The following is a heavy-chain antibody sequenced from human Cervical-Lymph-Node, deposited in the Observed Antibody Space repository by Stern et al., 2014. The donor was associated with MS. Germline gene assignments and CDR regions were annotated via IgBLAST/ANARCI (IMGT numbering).Heavy chain of an antibody. Sequence: ESGPTLVKPTQTLTLTCRVSGFSLNTIGEGVGWIRQPPGKALEWLTLMYWDDDRRYSPSLKYRLTISKDTSKNLVVLKMTNMDPQDTATYYCAHSSLSVGVSFDYWGQGTLITVSS. CDR1: GFSLNTIGEG. D-gene: IGHD3-10*01. V-gene: IGHV2-5*02. CDR3: AHSSLSVGVSFDY. CDR2: MYWDDDR. J-gene: IGHJ4*02.